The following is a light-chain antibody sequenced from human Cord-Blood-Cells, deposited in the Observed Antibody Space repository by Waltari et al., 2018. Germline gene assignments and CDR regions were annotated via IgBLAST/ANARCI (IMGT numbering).Light chain of an antibody. Sequence: QSVLTQPPSASGTPGQRVTISCSGSSSNIGSNYVYWYQQLPGTAPKLLIYRNNRRPPGAPDRSPGPRPATPASLAISGLRSEDEADYYCAAWDDSLSGWVFGGGTKLTVL. CDR2: RNN. J-gene: IGLJ3*02. CDR1: SSNIGSNY. V-gene: IGLV1-47*01. CDR3: AAWDDSLSGWV.